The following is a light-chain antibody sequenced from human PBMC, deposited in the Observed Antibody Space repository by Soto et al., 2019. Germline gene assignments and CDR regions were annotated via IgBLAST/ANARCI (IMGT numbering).Light chain of an antibody. Sequence: QSALAQPPSASGSPGQSVTISCTGTSSDVGGYNYVSWYQQYAGKAPKLMISEVSKRPSGVPDRFSGSKSGNTASLTVSGLQAEDEADYYCSSYAGSNKSVFGTGTKVT. J-gene: IGLJ1*01. CDR2: EVS. CDR1: SSDVGGYNY. CDR3: SSYAGSNKSV. V-gene: IGLV2-8*01.